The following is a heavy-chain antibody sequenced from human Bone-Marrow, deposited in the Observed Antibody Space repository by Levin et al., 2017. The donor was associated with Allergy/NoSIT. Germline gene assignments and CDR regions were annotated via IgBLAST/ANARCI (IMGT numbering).Heavy chain of an antibody. J-gene: IGHJ4*02. V-gene: IGHV3-48*03. Sequence: PAGGSLRLSCVASGFPFSSYEMFWVRQAPGKGLEWISYINHSGGSIYYADSVKGRFTISRDNADNSLYLQMHSLRADDTAVYYCARGGQAVRGFDSWGQGTLVTVSS. D-gene: IGHD3-16*01. CDR1: GFPFSSYE. CDR3: ARGGQAVRGFDS. CDR2: INHSGGSI.